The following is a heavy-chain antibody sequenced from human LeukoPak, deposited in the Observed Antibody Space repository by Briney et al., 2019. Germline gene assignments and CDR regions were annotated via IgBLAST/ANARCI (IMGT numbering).Heavy chain of an antibody. CDR1: GFTFSEYY. D-gene: IGHD1-14*01. CDR2: ISSSGRLM. CDR3: ARDTNNGLDV. J-gene: IGHJ6*02. V-gene: IGHV3-11*01. Sequence: GSLRLSCAASGFTFSEYYINWIRQAPGKGLEWVSHISSSGRLMQYADSVRGRFTITRDNAQNFMSLQMNNLKPEDTAVYYCARDTNNGLDVWGRGTTVTVS.